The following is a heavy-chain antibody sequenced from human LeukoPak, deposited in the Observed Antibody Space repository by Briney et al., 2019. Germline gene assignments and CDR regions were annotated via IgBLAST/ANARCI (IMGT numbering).Heavy chain of an antibody. CDR1: GGSISSYY. J-gene: IGHJ4*02. V-gene: IGHV4-4*07. Sequence: PSETLSLTCTVSGGSISSYYWSWIRQPAGKGLEWIGRIYTRGSPNYNPSLKSRVTISVDTSKNQFSLKLSSVTAADTAIYYCARSYCSGGSCWVYFDYWGQGTLVTVSS. CDR3: ARSYCSGGSCWVYFDY. CDR2: IYTRGSP. D-gene: IGHD2-15*01.